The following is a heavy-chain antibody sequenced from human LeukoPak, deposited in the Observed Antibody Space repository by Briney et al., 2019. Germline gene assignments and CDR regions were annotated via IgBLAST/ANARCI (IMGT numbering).Heavy chain of an antibody. V-gene: IGHV3-7*01. CDR1: GFTFSSHG. CDR3: ARDLEMATILDY. J-gene: IGHJ4*02. D-gene: IGHD5-24*01. Sequence: PGGSLRLSCVASGFTFSSHGMNWVRQAPGKGLEWVANIKQDGSEKYYVDSVKGRFTISRDNAKNSLYLQMNSLRAEDTAVYYCARDLEMATILDYWGQGTLVTVSS. CDR2: IKQDGSEK.